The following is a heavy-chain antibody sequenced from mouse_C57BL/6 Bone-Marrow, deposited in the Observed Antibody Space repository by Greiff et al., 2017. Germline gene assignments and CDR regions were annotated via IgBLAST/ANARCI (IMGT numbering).Heavy chain of an antibody. Sequence: EVQVVESGGGLVKPGGSLKLSCAASGFTFSDSGMHWVRQAPEKGLEWVAYISSGSSTIYYADTVKGRFTISRDNAKNTLFLQMTSLSSEDTAMDYCARGNFDVWGTGTTVTVS. CDR1: GFTFSDSG. CDR2: ISSGSSTI. J-gene: IGHJ1*03. CDR3: ARGNFDV. D-gene: IGHD6-1*01. V-gene: IGHV5-17*01.